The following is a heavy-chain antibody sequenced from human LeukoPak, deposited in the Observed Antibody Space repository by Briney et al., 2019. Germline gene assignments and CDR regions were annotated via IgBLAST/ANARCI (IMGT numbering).Heavy chain of an antibody. CDR2: ISNDGSRK. J-gene: IGHJ4*02. CDR3: ARDPTQPVLTLDY. D-gene: IGHD6-6*01. Sequence: PGGSLRLSCVASGFTPSNYAMHGVRQAPGKGVEWVAVISNDGSRKFYADSVKGRFTISRDNSMNTLYLEMNSLGSEDTAVYFCARDPTQPVLTLDYWGLGTLVTVSS. V-gene: IGHV3-30*04. CDR1: GFTPSNYA.